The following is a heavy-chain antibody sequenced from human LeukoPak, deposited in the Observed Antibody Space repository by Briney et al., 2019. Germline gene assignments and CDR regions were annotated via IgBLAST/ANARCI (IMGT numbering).Heavy chain of an antibody. J-gene: IGHJ3*02. CDR1: GFTFSNYW. CDR3: ARELDAFDI. V-gene: IGHV3-7*01. CDR2: IKQDGSEK. Sequence: GGSLRLSCAASGFTFSNYWMGWLRQAPGKGLEWVANIKQDGSEKNYLDSVKGRFTISRDNAKNSLYLQMNSLRAEDTAVYYCARELDAFDIWGQGTMVTVSS.